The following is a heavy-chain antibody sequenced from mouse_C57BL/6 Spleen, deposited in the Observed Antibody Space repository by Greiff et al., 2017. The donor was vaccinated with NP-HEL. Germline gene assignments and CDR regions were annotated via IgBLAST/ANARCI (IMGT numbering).Heavy chain of an antibody. D-gene: IGHD2-4*01. CDR3: ASGYYENYYAMDY. V-gene: IGHV1-19*01. Sequence: VQLQQSGPVLVKPGASVKMSCKASGYTFTDYYMNWVKQSHGKSLEWIGVINPYNGGTSYNQKFKGKATLTVDKSSSTAYMELNSLTSEDSAVYYCASGYYENYYAMDYWGQGTSVTVSS. CDR1: GYTFTDYY. J-gene: IGHJ4*01. CDR2: INPYNGGT.